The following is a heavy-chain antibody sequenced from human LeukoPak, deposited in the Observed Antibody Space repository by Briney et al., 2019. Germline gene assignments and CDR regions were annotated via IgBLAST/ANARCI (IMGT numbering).Heavy chain of an antibody. CDR1: GGSISSYY. Sequence: SETLSLTCTVSGGSISSYYWSWIRQPPGKGLEWIGYVSYSGSTNYNPSLKSRVTILLDMSKNQFSLKLSSVTAADTAVYYCARHGDSSDDYVWGSYRQFDYWGQGTLVTVSS. V-gene: IGHV4-59*01. CDR2: VSYSGST. D-gene: IGHD3-16*02. J-gene: IGHJ4*02. CDR3: ARHGDSSDDYVWGSYRQFDY.